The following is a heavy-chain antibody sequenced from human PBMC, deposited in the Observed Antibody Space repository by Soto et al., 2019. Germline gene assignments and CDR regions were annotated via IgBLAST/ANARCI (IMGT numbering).Heavy chain of an antibody. Sequence: GGSLSLSCTTSGFTVRSSDMTWVRQAPGKGLEWVSVIYSGGSSYYAVSVQGRFTISRDNSKNTVYLQMNSLRGEDTAMYYCARLGPYGSESYSFRYNWFDPWGQGTQVTVSS. CDR3: ARLGPYGSESYSFRYNWFDP. J-gene: IGHJ5*02. D-gene: IGHD3-10*01. V-gene: IGHV3-53*01. CDR1: GFTVRSSD. CDR2: IYSGGSS.